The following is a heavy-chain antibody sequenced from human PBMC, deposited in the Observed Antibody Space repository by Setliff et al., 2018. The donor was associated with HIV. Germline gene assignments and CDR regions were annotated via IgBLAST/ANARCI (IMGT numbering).Heavy chain of an antibody. J-gene: IGHJ4*02. D-gene: IGHD1-26*01. CDR1: GFPFDNFG. CDR3: ARGGRR. CDR2: ISSGSSYI. Sequence: KPGGSLRLSCETSGFPFDNFGFHWVRQAPGKGLEWVSSISSGSSYIYYADSVKGRFTISRDNAKNSLYLQMNSLRAEDTAVYYCARGGRRWGQGTLVTVS. V-gene: IGHV3-21*01.